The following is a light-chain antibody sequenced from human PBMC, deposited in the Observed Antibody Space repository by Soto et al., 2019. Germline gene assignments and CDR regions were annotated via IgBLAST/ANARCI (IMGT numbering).Light chain of an antibody. CDR1: SSDVGGHNH. V-gene: IGLV2-8*01. CDR2: EVS. J-gene: IGLJ3*02. CDR3: SSYAGSNNWV. Sequence: QSALTQPPSASGSPGQSVTISCTGSSSDVGGHNHVSWYQQHPGKAPKLMIYEVSKRPSGVPGRFSGSKSVNTASLTVTGLQAEDEADYYCSSYAGSNNWVFGGGTKLTVL.